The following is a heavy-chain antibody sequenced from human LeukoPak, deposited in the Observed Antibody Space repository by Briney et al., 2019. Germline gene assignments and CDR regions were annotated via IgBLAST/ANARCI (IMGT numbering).Heavy chain of an antibody. J-gene: IGHJ4*02. V-gene: IGHV4-59*12. D-gene: IGHD5-18*01. CDR1: GGSISSYY. CDR2: IYYSGST. Sequence: PSETLSLTCTVSGGSISSYYWSWIRQPPGKGLEWIGYIYYSGSTNYNHSLKSRVTISVDTAKNQFSLKLSSVSAADTAVYYCARRKGDTAMVMFDYWGQGTLVTVSS. CDR3: ARRKGDTAMVMFDY.